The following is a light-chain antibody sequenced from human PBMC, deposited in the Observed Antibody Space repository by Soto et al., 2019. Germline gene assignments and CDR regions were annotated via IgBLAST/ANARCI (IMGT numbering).Light chain of an antibody. Sequence: EIVLTQSPGTLSLSPGERATLSCRASQSVRSSFFAWYQQKPGQAPRLLIYDVSISATGTPDRFSGSGSGTDFTLTINRLEPEDVAMYYCQQYEDSVLYTFGQGTKLEI. J-gene: IGKJ2*01. CDR3: QQYEDSVLYT. V-gene: IGKV3-20*01. CDR2: DVS. CDR1: QSVRSSF.